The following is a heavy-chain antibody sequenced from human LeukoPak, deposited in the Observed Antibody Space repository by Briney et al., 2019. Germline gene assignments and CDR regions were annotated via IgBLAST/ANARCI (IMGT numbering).Heavy chain of an antibody. CDR3: VTMGTTPAY. J-gene: IGHJ4*02. CDR2: IKEDGSEI. Sequence: GGSLRLSCAASGFTLSYYWMSWVRQAPGKGLEWVANIKEDGSEIHYVDSVKGRSTISRDNAKNSVYLQMNSLRAEDMAVYYCVTMGTTPAYWGQGTLVTVSS. V-gene: IGHV3-7*01. CDR1: GFTLSYYW. D-gene: IGHD3-10*01.